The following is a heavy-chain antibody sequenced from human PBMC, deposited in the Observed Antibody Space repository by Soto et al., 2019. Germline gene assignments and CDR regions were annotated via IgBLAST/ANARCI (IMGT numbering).Heavy chain of an antibody. CDR2: NNGGGGST. D-gene: IGHD6-13*01. J-gene: IGHJ4*02. V-gene: IGHV3-23*01. Sequence: EVQLLESGGGLVQPGGSLRLSCAASGFTFSNYAMSWVRQAPGKGLEWVSFNNGGGGSTYYAESVKGRFTISRDNSKDKLYLQMNSLSAEDTAVYYCLKDQRVYTSTARINYWCQGTLVSVSS. CDR1: GFTFSNYA. CDR3: LKDQRVYTSTARINY.